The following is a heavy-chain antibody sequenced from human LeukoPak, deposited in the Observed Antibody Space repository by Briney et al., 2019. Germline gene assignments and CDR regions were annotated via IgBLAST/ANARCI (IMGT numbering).Heavy chain of an antibody. D-gene: IGHD2-21*01. CDR3: ARDRGGDDAFDL. CDR2: IVSDGSHT. Sequence: GGSLRLSCAASGFTFSSHWMHWVRQAPGKGLEWLSRIVSDGSHTFYADSVKGRFTISRDNAKNTLSLQMNSLRVDDTAVYYCARDRGGDDAFDLWGHGTKVTVSS. CDR1: GFTFSSHW. V-gene: IGHV3-74*01. J-gene: IGHJ3*01.